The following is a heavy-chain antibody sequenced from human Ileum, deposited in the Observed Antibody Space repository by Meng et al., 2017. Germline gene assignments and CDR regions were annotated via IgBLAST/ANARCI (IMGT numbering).Heavy chain of an antibody. V-gene: IGHV4-59*08. CDR3: ARLLDSSDWGWFDP. CDR1: GASISSHY. D-gene: IGHD3-22*01. J-gene: IGHJ5*02. CDR2: IYYRGGA. Sequence: QVQRQESGPGLVKPSETRARTCSVSGASISSHYWTWIRQPPGKGLEYIGYIYYRGGASYNPSLRSRVTMSVDTSKNQFSLNLSSVTAADTAVYYCARLLDSSDWGWFDPWGQGTLVTVSS.